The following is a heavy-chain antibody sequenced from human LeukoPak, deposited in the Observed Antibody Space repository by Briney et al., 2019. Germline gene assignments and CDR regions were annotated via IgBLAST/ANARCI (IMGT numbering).Heavy chain of an antibody. D-gene: IGHD3-16*01. CDR3: ARETSQKGAHYMDV. Sequence: SETLSLTCTVSGGSISSYYWSWIRQPPGKGLEWIGYIYYSGSTNYNPSLKSRVTISVDTSKNQFSLKLSSVTAADTAVYYCARETSQKGAHYMDVWGKGTTATISS. V-gene: IGHV4-59*01. CDR2: IYYSGST. CDR1: GGSISSYY. J-gene: IGHJ6*03.